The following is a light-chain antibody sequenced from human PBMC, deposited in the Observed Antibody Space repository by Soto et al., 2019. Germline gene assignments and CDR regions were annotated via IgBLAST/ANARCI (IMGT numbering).Light chain of an antibody. J-gene: IGKJ4*01. V-gene: IGKV3-20*01. Sequence: EIVLTQYPGTLSLSPGERATLSCRASQSLRNNYLAWYQQKPGQTPRLLIHSASSRATGIPDRFSGSGSGTDLTLTISRLEPEDFAVYYCQQFNNSPLTFGGGTKVEIK. CDR2: SAS. CDR1: QSLRNNY. CDR3: QQFNNSPLT.